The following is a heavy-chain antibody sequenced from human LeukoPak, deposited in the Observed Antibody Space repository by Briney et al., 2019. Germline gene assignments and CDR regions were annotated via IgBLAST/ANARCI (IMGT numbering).Heavy chain of an antibody. CDR3: ARLGLEVGGPNWFDP. CDR1: GFTFSSYA. D-gene: IGHD1-1*01. J-gene: IGHJ5*02. V-gene: IGHV3-23*01. CDR2: TSGTGEFT. Sequence: GGSLRLSCAASGFTFSSYAMTWVRQAPGKGLEWVSSTSGTGEFTHYADSVKGRFTISRDNSKNTVYLQMNSLRVEDTAVYYCARLGLEVGGPNWFDPWGQGTQVTVSS.